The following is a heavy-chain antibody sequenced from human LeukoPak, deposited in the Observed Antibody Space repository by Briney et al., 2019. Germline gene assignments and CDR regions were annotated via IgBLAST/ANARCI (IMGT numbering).Heavy chain of an antibody. D-gene: IGHD2-15*01. CDR2: IYTSGST. CDR1: GGSISSGSYY. Sequence: SQTLSLTCTVSGGSISSGSYYWIWIRQPGGKGLEWIGRIYTSGSTNYNPSLKSRVTRSVDTSKNQFSLKLNSVTAADTAVYYCARVRGSLNWFDRWGQGTLITVSS. J-gene: IGHJ5*02. CDR3: ARVRGSLNWFDR. V-gene: IGHV4-61*02.